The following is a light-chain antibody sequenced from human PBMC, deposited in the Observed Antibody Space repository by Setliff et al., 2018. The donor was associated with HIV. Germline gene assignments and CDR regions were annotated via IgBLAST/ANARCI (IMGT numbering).Light chain of an antibody. CDR2: EVS. CDR1: SSDIGGYNY. Sequence: QSALTQPASVSGSPGQSITISCTGTSSDIGGYNYVSWYQVLPGKAPKVLICEVSNRPSGISNRFSGSKSGNTASLTISGLQAEDEADYYCSSYRGTLEEVFGTGTKVTVL. V-gene: IGLV2-14*01. CDR3: SSYRGTLEEV. J-gene: IGLJ1*01.